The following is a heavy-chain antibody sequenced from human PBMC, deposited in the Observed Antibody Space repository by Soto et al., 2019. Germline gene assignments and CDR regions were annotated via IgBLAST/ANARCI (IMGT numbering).Heavy chain of an antibody. CDR2: IIPILGIA. Sequence: SVKVSCKASGGTFSSYTISWVRQAPGQGLEWMGRIIPILGIANYAQKFQGRVTITADKSTSTAYMELSSLRSEDTAVYYCASGYCSGGSCYYGFGYWGQGTLVTVSS. CDR1: GGTFSSYT. D-gene: IGHD2-15*01. J-gene: IGHJ4*02. V-gene: IGHV1-69*02. CDR3: ASGYCSGGSCYYGFGY.